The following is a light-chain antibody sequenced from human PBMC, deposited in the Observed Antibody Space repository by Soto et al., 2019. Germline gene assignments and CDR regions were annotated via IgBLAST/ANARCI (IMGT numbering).Light chain of an antibody. Sequence: DIRMTQSPSSLSASVGDRVTITCRASQGISNHLAWFQQKPGQAPKSLIYAASILQRGVPSKFSGSGSGTEFTLTINSLQPEDFATYYCQQFNSYPYTFGQGTKLEIK. CDR2: AAS. J-gene: IGKJ2*01. CDR3: QQFNSYPYT. CDR1: QGISNH. V-gene: IGKV1-16*02.